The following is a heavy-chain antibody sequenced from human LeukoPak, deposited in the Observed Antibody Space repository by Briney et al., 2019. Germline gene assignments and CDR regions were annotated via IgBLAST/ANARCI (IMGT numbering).Heavy chain of an antibody. J-gene: IGHJ5*01. CDR2: INPNSDGT. V-gene: IGHV1-2*02. Sequence: ASVKVSCKASGYTFTDYFIHWVRQAPGRGLEWMGWINPNSDGTNYAAKFQGRVTMTRDTSISTAHMALSRLRSDDTAVYYCARWNYRMRWFDSWGQGTLVTVSS. D-gene: IGHD1-7*01. CDR3: ARWNYRMRWFDS. CDR1: GYTFTDYF.